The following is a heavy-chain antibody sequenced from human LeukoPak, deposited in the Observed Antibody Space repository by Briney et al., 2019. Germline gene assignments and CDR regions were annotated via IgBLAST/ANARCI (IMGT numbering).Heavy chain of an antibody. D-gene: IGHD3-22*01. CDR3: AKSWNYYDSSGDDALDI. J-gene: IGHJ3*02. CDR1: GFTFSDYG. CDR2: ISGSGIST. V-gene: IGHV3-23*01. Sequence: GGSLRLSCAAAGFTFSDYGMNWVRQAPGKGLEWVSGISGSGISTYYADSVKGRFTISRDNSKNTLYLQINSLRVEDTAAYYCAKSWNYYDSSGDDALDIWGQGTMVTVSS.